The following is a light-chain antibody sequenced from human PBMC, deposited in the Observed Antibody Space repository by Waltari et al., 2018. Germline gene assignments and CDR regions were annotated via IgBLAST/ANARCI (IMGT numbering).Light chain of an antibody. CDR3: SSYAGSSKGV. CDR1: SCDVGNYKR. V-gene: IGLV2-23*02. Sequence: QSALTQPASVSGSPGHSITLPCTGTSCDVGNYKRVSWYQQHPGKAPKLMIYAVSKRPSGVSDRFSGSKSGDMASLTISGLQPEDEAEYFCSSYAGSSKGVFGGGTKVTVL. J-gene: IGLJ2*01. CDR2: AVS.